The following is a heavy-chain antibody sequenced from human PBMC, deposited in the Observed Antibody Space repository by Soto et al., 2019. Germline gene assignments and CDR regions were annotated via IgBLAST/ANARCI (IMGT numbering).Heavy chain of an antibody. CDR2: VNAYNGNT. D-gene: IGHD6-25*01. CDR1: GYSCTSFG. CDR3: ATGAAGGATHVI. Sequence: QVQLLQSGGAVKKPGASVTVSCKASGYSCTSFGVNCVRQAPGQWLEWMGWVNAYNGNTNYAQKFQGRVTMTADPSTSTGYVEVWCRRSDDPAVDYCATGAAGGATHVIWGQGTMVTVAS. V-gene: IGHV1-18*01. J-gene: IGHJ4*02.